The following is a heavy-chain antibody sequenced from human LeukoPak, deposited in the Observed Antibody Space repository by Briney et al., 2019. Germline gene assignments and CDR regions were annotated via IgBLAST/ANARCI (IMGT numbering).Heavy chain of an antibody. CDR2: IYTSGST. J-gene: IGHJ4*02. CDR1: GGSISSYY. Sequence: PSEPLSLTCTVSGGSISSYYWSWIRQPAGKGLEWIGRIYTSGSTNYNPSLKSRVTMSVDTTKNQFSLKLSSVTAADTAVYYCAGGIAYCGGDCYPSIDYWGQGTLVTVSS. CDR3: AGGIAYCGGDCYPSIDY. V-gene: IGHV4-4*07. D-gene: IGHD2-21*02.